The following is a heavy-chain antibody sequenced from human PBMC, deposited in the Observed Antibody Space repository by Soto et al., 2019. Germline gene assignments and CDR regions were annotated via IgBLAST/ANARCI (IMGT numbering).Heavy chain of an antibody. CDR3: ARDLEGYDSSGYYYSTFLH. J-gene: IGHJ1*01. V-gene: IGHV3-33*01. CDR1: GFTFSSYG. CDR2: IWYDGGNK. Sequence: GGSLRLSCAASGFTFSSYGMHWVRQAPGKGLEWVAVIWYDGGNKYYADSVKGRFTISRDNSKNTLYLQMNSLRAEDTAVYSCARDLEGYDSSGYYYSTFLHWGQGTLVTVSS. D-gene: IGHD3-22*01.